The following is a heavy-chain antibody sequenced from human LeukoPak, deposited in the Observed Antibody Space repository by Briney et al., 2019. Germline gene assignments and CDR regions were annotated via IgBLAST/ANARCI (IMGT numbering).Heavy chain of an antibody. Sequence: GGSLRLSCAASGFTFSSYAMHWVRQAAGKGLEWVAIISYDGTNKDYADSVKGRLTISRDNSKNTLYLQMNSLRTEDTAVYYCARGSWRLVRGAASFEFWGQGALVTVSS. CDR3: ARGSWRLVRGAASFEF. D-gene: IGHD3-10*01. V-gene: IGHV3-30-3*01. CDR1: GFTFSSYA. J-gene: IGHJ4*02. CDR2: ISYDGTNK.